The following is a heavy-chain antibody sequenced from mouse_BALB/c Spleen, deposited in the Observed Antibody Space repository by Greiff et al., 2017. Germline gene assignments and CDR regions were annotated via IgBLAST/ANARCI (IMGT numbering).Heavy chain of an antibody. Sequence: VQLKQSGAELVRSGASVKLSCTASGFNIKDYYMHWVKQRPEQGLEWIGWIDPENGDTEYAPKFQGKATMTADTSSNTAYLQLSSLTSEDTAVYYCMNYYGSSPAWFAYWGKGTLVTVSA. CDR2: IDPENGDT. V-gene: IGHV14-4*02. CDR3: MNYYGSSPAWFAY. CDR1: GFNIKDYY. J-gene: IGHJ3*01. D-gene: IGHD1-1*01.